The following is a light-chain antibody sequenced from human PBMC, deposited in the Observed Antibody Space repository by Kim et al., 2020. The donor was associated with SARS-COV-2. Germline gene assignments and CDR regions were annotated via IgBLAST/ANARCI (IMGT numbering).Light chain of an antibody. V-gene: IGLV2-14*03. CDR3: TSYTSSSTYV. Sequence: QPASVSGSPGQSITISCAGTSSDVGAYKYVSWYQQHPGKAPKLLIYDVSDRPSGVSNRFSGSKSGNTASLTISGLQAEDEADYYCTSYTSSSTYVFG. CDR1: SSDVGAYKY. CDR2: DVS. J-gene: IGLJ1*01.